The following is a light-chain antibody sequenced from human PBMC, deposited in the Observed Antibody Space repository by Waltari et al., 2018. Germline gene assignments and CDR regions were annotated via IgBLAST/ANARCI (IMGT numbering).Light chain of an antibody. J-gene: IGKJ4*01. Sequence: IQMTQSPSSLSASVGDRITITCQASQNITKYLNWYQQKPGKAPNLLIYDASNLEGGVPSRFIGRGSGTDFTFTISSLQAEDFATYYCQQYAHLPLTFGGGAKVEIK. V-gene: IGKV1-33*01. CDR2: DAS. CDR1: QNITKY. CDR3: QQYAHLPLT.